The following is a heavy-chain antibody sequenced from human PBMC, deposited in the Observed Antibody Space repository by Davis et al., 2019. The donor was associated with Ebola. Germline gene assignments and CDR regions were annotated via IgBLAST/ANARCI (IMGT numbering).Heavy chain of an antibody. CDR3: ARAERWLQGYGMDV. Sequence: MPSETLSLTCTVSGGPISSHYWSWIRQPPGKGLEWFGYIYHSGSTNYNPSLRSRVTISVDTSKNQFSLKLSSVTAADTAVYYCARAERWLQGYGMDVWGKGTTVTVSS. V-gene: IGHV4-59*11. CDR1: GGPISSHY. J-gene: IGHJ6*04. D-gene: IGHD5-24*01. CDR2: IYHSGST.